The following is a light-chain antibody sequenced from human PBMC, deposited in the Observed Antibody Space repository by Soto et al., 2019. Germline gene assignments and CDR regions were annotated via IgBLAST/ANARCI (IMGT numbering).Light chain of an antibody. CDR3: SSYAASSARVV. Sequence: QSALTQPASVSGSPGQSITISCTRSSTDFENYNLVSWYQHCPDKAPKLIIYEGTKRPSEISDRFSGSESDTTASLIISGLQPEDEADYYCSSYAASSARVVFGGGTKVTVL. J-gene: IGLJ2*01. CDR1: STDFENYNL. CDR2: EGT. V-gene: IGLV2-23*01.